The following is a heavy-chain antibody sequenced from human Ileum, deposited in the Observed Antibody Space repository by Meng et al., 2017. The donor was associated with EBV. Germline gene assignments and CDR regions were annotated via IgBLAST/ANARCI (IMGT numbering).Heavy chain of an antibody. CDR1: GGSFSGYY. D-gene: IGHD3-22*01. V-gene: IGHV4-34*01. J-gene: IGHJ4*02. CDR3: ASHPGGNSQYYSSGDDY. Sequence: LQAGGAGTLKPPQTTSPPCAAYGGSFSGYYWGWIRQPPGKGREWIGEINHRGGAFYNPSLKSRVTMSIDTSKNQFSLKLNSVTAADTAVYYCASHPGGNSQYYSSGDDYWGQGALVTVSS. CDR2: INHRGGA.